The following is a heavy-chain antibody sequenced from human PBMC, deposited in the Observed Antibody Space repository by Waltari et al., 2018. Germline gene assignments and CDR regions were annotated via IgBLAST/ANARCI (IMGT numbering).Heavy chain of an antibody. CDR1: GFSFSSFG. CDR3: ASQSTTLFDY. Sequence: QVQLVESGGGVVRPGRSLRRPCAASGFSFSSFGMHWVRKAPGKGLEWVAVIWHDGSNEYYVDSVKGRFTISRDNSKNTLYLQMNSLRAEDSAVYYCASQSTTLFDYWGQGTLVTVSS. V-gene: IGHV3-33*01. CDR2: IWHDGSNE. J-gene: IGHJ4*02. D-gene: IGHD2-15*01.